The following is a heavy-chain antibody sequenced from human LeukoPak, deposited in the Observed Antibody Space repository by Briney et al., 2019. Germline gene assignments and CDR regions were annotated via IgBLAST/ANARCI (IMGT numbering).Heavy chain of an antibody. J-gene: IGHJ4*02. CDR3: ARDDSRGFAY. V-gene: IGHV3-74*01. D-gene: IGHD2-21*01. CDR1: GFTFSSYW. CDR2: INNDGSST. Sequence: GGSLRLSCAVSGFTFSSYWMHWVRQAPGKGLVWVSRINNDGSSTSYADSVKGRFTISRDNAKNTLYLQINSLRAEDTAVYYCARDDSRGFAYWGQGTLVTVSS.